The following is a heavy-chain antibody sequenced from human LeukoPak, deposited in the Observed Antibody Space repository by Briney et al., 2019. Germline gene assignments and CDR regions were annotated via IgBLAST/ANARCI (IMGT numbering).Heavy chain of an antibody. CDR3: VRSQYSSSS. CDR1: GLSFSTDW. Sequence: GGSLRLSCAASGLSFSTDWMGWVRQAPGKGLEWVANIKQDGSEKHYVDSVKGRFTISRDNAKNSLYLQMSSLRVEDTAVYYCVRSQYSSSSWGHGTLVTVSS. J-gene: IGHJ5*01. V-gene: IGHV3-7*01. D-gene: IGHD6-13*01. CDR2: IKQDGSEK.